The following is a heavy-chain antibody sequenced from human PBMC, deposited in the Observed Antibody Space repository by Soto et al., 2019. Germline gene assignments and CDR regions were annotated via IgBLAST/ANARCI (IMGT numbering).Heavy chain of an antibody. CDR1: GYTFTGYY. Sequence: ASVKVSFKASGYTFTGYYMHWVRQAPGQGLEWMGWINPNSGGTNYAQKFQGWVTMTRDTSISTAYMELSRLRSDDTAVYYCARVGGANWGNFDYWGQGTLVTVSS. J-gene: IGHJ4*02. D-gene: IGHD7-27*01. CDR2: INPNSGGT. CDR3: ARVGGANWGNFDY. V-gene: IGHV1-2*04.